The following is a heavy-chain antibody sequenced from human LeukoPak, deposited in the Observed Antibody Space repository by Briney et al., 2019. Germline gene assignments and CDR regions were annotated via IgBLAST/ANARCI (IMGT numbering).Heavy chain of an antibody. CDR1: GFTFSSYT. D-gene: IGHD2-15*01. Sequence: PGGSLRLSCAVSGFTFSSYTMTWVRQAPGKGLEWVSFISGSSTYINYADAVKGRFTISRDNAKNSLYLQMNGLRDEDTAVYYCGRVVSGKGDYWGQGTLVTVSS. CDR3: GRVVSGKGDY. V-gene: IGHV3-21*01. CDR2: ISGSSTYI. J-gene: IGHJ4*02.